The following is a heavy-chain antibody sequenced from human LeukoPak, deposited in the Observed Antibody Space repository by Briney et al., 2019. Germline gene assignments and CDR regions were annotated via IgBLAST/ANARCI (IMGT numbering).Heavy chain of an antibody. CDR3: AREEAMALDY. CDR2: IYYSGST. J-gene: IGHJ4*02. V-gene: IGHV4-59*01. CDR1: GGSINSYY. Sequence: SETLSLTCTVSGGSINSYYWNWVRQPPGKGLEWIGYIYYSGSTNYNPSLKSRVTISLGTSKNQFSLKLSSVTAADTAVYYCAREEAMALDYWGQGTLVTVSS. D-gene: IGHD5-18*01.